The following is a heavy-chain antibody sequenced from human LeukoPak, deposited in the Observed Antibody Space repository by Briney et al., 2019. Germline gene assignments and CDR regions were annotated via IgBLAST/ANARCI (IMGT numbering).Heavy chain of an antibody. Sequence: PSQTLSLTCAVSGGSISSGGYSWSWIRQPPGKGLEWIGYIYHSGSTYYNPSLKSRVTISVDRSKNQFSLKLSSVTAADTAVYYCARYCSSTSCYVSNYYYYGMDVWGQGTTVTVSS. CDR2: IYHSGST. D-gene: IGHD2-2*01. CDR3: ARYCSSTSCYVSNYYYYGMDV. V-gene: IGHV4-30-2*01. J-gene: IGHJ6*02. CDR1: GGSISSGGYS.